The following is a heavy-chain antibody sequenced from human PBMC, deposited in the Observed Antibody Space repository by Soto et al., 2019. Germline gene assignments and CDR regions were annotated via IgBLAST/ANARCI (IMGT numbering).Heavy chain of an antibody. CDR1: GYTFTGYY. CDR2: INPNTGGT. V-gene: IGHV1-2*02. D-gene: IGHD6-13*01. CDR3: AGGGSSWYERTKNWFDP. Sequence: ASVQVSCKACGYTFTGYYILWVRQAPGQGLEWMGWINPNTGGTKYAQKFQGRVTMTRETSISTAYMELTWLTSDDTAVYYCAGGGSSWYERTKNWFDPWGQGTLVTVSS. J-gene: IGHJ5*02.